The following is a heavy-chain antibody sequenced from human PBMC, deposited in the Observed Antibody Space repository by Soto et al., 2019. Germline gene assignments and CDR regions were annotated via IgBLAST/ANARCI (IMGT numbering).Heavy chain of an antibody. Sequence: ASVKVSCKASGYTFTSYAMHGVRQAPGQRLEWMGWINAGNGNTKYSQKFQGRVTITRDTSASTAYMELSSLRSEDTAVYYCARRKGMVRGVIITAEIYAFDIWGQGTMVTVSS. D-gene: IGHD3-10*01. V-gene: IGHV1-3*01. CDR3: ARRKGMVRGVIITAEIYAFDI. J-gene: IGHJ3*02. CDR1: GYTFTSYA. CDR2: INAGNGNT.